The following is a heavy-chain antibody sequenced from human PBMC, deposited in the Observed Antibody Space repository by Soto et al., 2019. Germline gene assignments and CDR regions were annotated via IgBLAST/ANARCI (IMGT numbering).Heavy chain of an antibody. D-gene: IGHD6-6*01. J-gene: IGHJ6*02. V-gene: IGHV1-69*13. CDR3: ARKYSSSFGYYYYGMDV. CDR2: IIPTFGTA. Sequence: SVKVSCKASGGTFSSYAISWVRQAPGQGLEWMGGIIPTFGTANYAQKFQGRVTITADESTSTAYMELSSLRSEDTAVYYCARKYSSSFGYYYYGMDVWGQGTTVTVSS. CDR1: GGTFSSYA.